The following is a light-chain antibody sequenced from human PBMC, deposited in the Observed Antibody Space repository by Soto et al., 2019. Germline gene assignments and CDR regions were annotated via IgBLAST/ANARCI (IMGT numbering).Light chain of an antibody. CDR3: QQSYRTTT. CDR2: TAS. V-gene: IGKV1-39*01. Sequence: DIQMTQSPSFLSASVGDRVTITCRASQSISSYLNWYQQKPGKAPKLLIYTASSLQSGVPSRFSGSGSGTDFTLTISSLQPEDFATYYCQQSYRTTTFGGGTKVESK. CDR1: QSISSY. J-gene: IGKJ4*01.